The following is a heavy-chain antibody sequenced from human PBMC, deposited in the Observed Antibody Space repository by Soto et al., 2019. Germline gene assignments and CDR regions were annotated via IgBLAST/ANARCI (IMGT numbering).Heavy chain of an antibody. Sequence: GGSLRLSCAASGFTFSSYAMHWVRQAPGKGLGWVAVISYDGSNKYYADPVKGRFTISXXXXXXTXYXQXXXLRAXDTAVYYCARDLGSNRSIRFDYWGQGTLVTVSS. J-gene: IGHJ4*02. CDR1: GFTFSSYA. D-gene: IGHD2-2*01. CDR3: ARDLGSNRSIRFDY. CDR2: ISYDGSNK. V-gene: IGHV3-30-3*01.